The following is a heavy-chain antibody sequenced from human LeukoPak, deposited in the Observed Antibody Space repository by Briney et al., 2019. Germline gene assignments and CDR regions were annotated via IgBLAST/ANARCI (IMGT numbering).Heavy chain of an antibody. CDR1: GYSENFYG. V-gene: IGHV1-2*02. Sequence: ASVKVSCKTSGYSENFYGITWVRQAPGQGLEWMGWINPNSGGTNYAQKFQGRVTMTRDTSISTAYMELSRLRSDDTAVYYCARDSGEVYGDYVCDYWGQGTLVTVSS. CDR3: ARDSGEVYGDYVCDY. D-gene: IGHD4-17*01. CDR2: INPNSGGT. J-gene: IGHJ4*02.